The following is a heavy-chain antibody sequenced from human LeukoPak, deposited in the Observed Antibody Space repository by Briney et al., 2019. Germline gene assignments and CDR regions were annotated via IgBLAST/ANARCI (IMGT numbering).Heavy chain of an antibody. D-gene: IGHD3-3*01. V-gene: IGHV3-7*01. Sequence: TGGSLRLSCAASGFTFSSYWMSWVRQAPGKGLEWVANIKQDGSEKYYVDSVKGRFTISRDNAKNSLYLQMNSLRAEDTAVYYCARDYTLDDFWSGAHYWGQGTLVTVSS. J-gene: IGHJ4*02. CDR2: IKQDGSEK. CDR1: GFTFSSYW. CDR3: ARDYTLDDFWSGAHY.